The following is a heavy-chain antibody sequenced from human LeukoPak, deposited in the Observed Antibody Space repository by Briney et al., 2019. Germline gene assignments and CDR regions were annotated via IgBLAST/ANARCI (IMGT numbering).Heavy chain of an antibody. D-gene: IGHD6-13*01. Sequence: GGSLRLSCTASGFSFSSYWMSWVRQAPGKGLEWVAFIRYDGSNKYYADSVKGRFTISRDNSKNTLYLQMNSLRADDTAVYYCAKDHSSSWYYFDYWGQGTLVTVSS. CDR1: GFSFSSYW. J-gene: IGHJ4*02. V-gene: IGHV3-30*02. CDR2: IRYDGSNK. CDR3: AKDHSSSWYYFDY.